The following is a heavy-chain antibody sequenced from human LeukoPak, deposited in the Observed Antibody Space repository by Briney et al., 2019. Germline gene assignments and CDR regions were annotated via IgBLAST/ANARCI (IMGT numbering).Heavy chain of an antibody. CDR1: GYTFTSYG. J-gene: IGHJ3*02. V-gene: IGHV1-18*01. Sequence: ASVKVSCKASGYTFTSYGISWVRQAPGQGLEWMGWISAYNGNTNYAQKLQGRVTMTTDTSTSTAYMELRSLRSDDTAVYYCARENRYCRGGSYHSVASDDAFDIWGQGTMVTVSS. D-gene: IGHD2-15*01. CDR3: ARENRYCRGGSYHSVASDDAFDI. CDR2: ISAYNGNT.